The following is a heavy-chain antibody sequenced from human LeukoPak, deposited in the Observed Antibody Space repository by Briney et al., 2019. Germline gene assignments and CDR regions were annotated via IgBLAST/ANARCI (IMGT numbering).Heavy chain of an antibody. J-gene: IGHJ1*01. CDR1: GYSISSDYY. CDR2: IYHSGST. V-gene: IGHV4-38-2*02. Sequence: SETLSLTCAVSGYSISSDYYWGWIRQPPGKGLEWIGSIYHSGSTYHNPSLKSRVTISVDTSKNQFSLKLSSVTAADTAVYFCARDRIGAHGPGYFQYWGQGTLSPSPQ. D-gene: IGHD3-10*01. CDR3: ARDRIGAHGPGYFQY.